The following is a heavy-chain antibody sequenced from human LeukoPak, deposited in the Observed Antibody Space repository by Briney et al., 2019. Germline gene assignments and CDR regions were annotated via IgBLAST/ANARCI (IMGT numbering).Heavy chain of an antibody. CDR1: GGTYNNYA. CDR2: ILPVYGTS. Sequence: GASVKVSCKASGGTYNNYAITWVRQAPGQGLEWVGGILPVYGTSNYAQRFQGRVTITADESTGTTYMELSSLRSEDTAVYYCARDHRGFYYGSGNYYYLDVWGKGTTVTVSS. V-gene: IGHV1-69*13. D-gene: IGHD3-10*01. J-gene: IGHJ6*03. CDR3: ARDHRGFYYGSGNYYYLDV.